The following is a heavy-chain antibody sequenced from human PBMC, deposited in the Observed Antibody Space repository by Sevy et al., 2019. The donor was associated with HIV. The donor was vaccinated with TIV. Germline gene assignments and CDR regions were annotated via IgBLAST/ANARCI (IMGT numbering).Heavy chain of an antibody. CDR1: GFTFSSYW. CDR2: IKQDGSGK. V-gene: IGHV3-7*01. D-gene: IGHD1-7*01. Sequence: GGSLRLSCAASGFTFSSYWMSWVRQAPGKGLEWVDNIKQDGSGKYYVDSVKGRFTISRDNAKNSRYLQMNSLRAEDTAVYYCAREGARNYYFDYWGQGTLVTVSS. CDR3: AREGARNYYFDY. J-gene: IGHJ4*02.